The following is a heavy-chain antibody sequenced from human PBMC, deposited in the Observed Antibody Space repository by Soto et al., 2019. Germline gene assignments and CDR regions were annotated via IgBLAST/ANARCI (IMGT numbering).Heavy chain of an antibody. CDR3: SRSLLWSGEPYPLDP. CDR2: INHSGST. V-gene: IGHV4-34*01. CDR1: GGSFSGYS. Sequence: PSETLSLTCAVYGGSFSGYSWSWIRQPPGKGLEWIGEINHSGSTNYNPSLKSRVIISVDTSKNQFYLKLNSVTAADTAVYYCSRSLLWSGEPYPLDPWGQGTLVTVPS. J-gene: IGHJ5*01. D-gene: IGHD3-10*01.